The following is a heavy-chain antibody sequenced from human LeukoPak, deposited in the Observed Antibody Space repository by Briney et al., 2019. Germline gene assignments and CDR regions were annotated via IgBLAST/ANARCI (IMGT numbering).Heavy chain of an antibody. CDR2: ITPIFGTA. V-gene: IGHV1-69*13. CDR3: ARGSYCGGDCSFDY. Sequence: GASVKVSCTASGGTFSRFTISWVRQAPGQGFEWMGGITPIFGTANFAQKFQGRVSITADESTSTAFMELSSPRSEDTAVYYCARGSYCGGDCSFDYWGQGILVTVSS. J-gene: IGHJ4*02. CDR1: GGTFSRFT. D-gene: IGHD2-21*02.